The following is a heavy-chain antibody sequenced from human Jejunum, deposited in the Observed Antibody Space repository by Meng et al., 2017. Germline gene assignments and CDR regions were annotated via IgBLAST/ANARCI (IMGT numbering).Heavy chain of an antibody. D-gene: IGHD5-18*01. Sequence: QVQLVQSGPEVKKPGASVKVSCKASGYTFTNYGISWVRQAPGQGLEWMAWTTAFNGLSTYTQKLQGRVTVATDSSTNTAYMELTNLTSDDTAVYYCARDEDGTAMFYWGQGTLVTVSS. CDR2: TTAFNGLS. CDR1: GYTFTNYG. V-gene: IGHV1-18*01. J-gene: IGHJ4*02. CDR3: ARDEDGTAMFY.